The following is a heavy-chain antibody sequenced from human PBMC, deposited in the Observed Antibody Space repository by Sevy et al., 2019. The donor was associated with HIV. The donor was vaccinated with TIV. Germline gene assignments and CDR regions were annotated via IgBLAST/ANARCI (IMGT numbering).Heavy chain of an antibody. D-gene: IGHD3-3*01. CDR2: ISSSGSTI. V-gene: IGHV3-48*03. CDR3: ASVLRQQPGGGMDV. Sequence: GGSLRLSCAASGFTFSSYEMNWVRQAPGKGLEWVSYISSSGSTIYYADSVKGRFTISRDNAKNSLYLQMNSLRAEDTAVYYCASVLRQQPGGGMDVWGQGTTVTVSS. CDR1: GFTFSSYE. J-gene: IGHJ6*02.